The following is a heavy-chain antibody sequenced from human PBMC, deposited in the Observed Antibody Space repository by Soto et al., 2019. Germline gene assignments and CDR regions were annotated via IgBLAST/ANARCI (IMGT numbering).Heavy chain of an antibody. J-gene: IGHJ4*02. CDR3: ARGIGAAAGDFDY. V-gene: IGHV1-2*04. D-gene: IGHD6-13*01. Sequence: GSGKVSCKASGYTFTGYYMHWVRQAPGQGLEWMGWINPNSGGTNYAQKFQGWVTMTRDTSISTAYMELSRLRSDDTAVYYCARGIGAAAGDFDYWGQGTLVTVSS. CDR1: GYTFTGYY. CDR2: INPNSGGT.